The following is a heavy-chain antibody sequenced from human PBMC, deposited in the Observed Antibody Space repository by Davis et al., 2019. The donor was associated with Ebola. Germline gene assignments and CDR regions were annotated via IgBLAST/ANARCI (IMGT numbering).Heavy chain of an antibody. Sequence: ASVKVSCKASGYTFTGYYMHWVRQAPGQGLEWMGWINPNSGGTNYAQKFQGWVTMTRDTSISTAYMELSRLRSDDTAVYYCARDRWWRGDAFDIWGQGTMVTVSS. J-gene: IGHJ3*02. V-gene: IGHV1-2*04. D-gene: IGHD2-15*01. CDR2: INPNSGGT. CDR3: ARDRWWRGDAFDI. CDR1: GYTFTGYY.